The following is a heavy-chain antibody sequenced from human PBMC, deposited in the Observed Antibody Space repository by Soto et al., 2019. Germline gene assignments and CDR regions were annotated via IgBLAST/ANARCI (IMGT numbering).Heavy chain of an antibody. Sequence: EVQLVESGGGLVQPGGSLRLSCAASGFSISDCSMNWVRRAPGKGLEWISYISTNNDAIYYADSVKGRFTISRDNAKNSLELQMNSLRAEDTALYYCASVLGSRRSGSYPSYWGQGTLVTVSS. CDR2: ISTNNDAI. J-gene: IGHJ4*02. CDR1: GFSISDCS. V-gene: IGHV3-48*01. CDR3: ASVLGSRRSGSYPSY. D-gene: IGHD3-10*01.